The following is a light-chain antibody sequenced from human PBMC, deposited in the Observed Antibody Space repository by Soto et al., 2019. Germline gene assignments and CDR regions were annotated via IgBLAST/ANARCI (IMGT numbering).Light chain of an antibody. CDR3: QQLNSYPLT. CDR1: QDIRSF. Sequence: DIQMTQSPSFLSASVGDRVTITCRTSQDIRSFLAWYQQKPGQAPELLIFAASTLQRGVPSRFSGSGSGTEFALTIHGLQPEDLATYYCQQLNSYPLTFGGGTKVDIK. J-gene: IGKJ4*01. V-gene: IGKV1-9*01. CDR2: AAS.